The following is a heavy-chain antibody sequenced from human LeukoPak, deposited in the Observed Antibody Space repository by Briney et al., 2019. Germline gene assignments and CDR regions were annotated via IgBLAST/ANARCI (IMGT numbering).Heavy chain of an antibody. V-gene: IGHV3-33*01. CDR1: GFPFSSYG. CDR3: ARNPAKVFPAVY. Sequence: PGGSLRLSCAASGFPFSSYGMHWVRQAPGKGLEWVAFTWYDGSNKYYADSVRGRFTVSRDNSKDTLYLQMNSVRADDTAVYYCARNPAKVFPAVYWGQGTLVTVSS. D-gene: IGHD2-2*01. J-gene: IGHJ4*02. CDR2: TWYDGSNK.